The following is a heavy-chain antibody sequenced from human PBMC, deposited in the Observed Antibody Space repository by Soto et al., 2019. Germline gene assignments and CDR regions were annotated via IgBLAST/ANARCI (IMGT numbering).Heavy chain of an antibody. CDR1: GFTFTSSA. V-gene: IGHV1-58*01. CDR3: AAPHSLSGGLVVPAAYYYYGMDV. CDR2: IVVGSGNT. D-gene: IGHD2-2*01. J-gene: IGHJ6*02. Sequence: GASVKVSCKASGFTFTSSAVQWVRQARGQRLEWIGWIVVGSGNTNYAQKFQERVTITRDMSTSTAYMELSSLRSEDTAVYYCAAPHSLSGGLVVPAAYYYYGMDVWGQGTTVTVSS.